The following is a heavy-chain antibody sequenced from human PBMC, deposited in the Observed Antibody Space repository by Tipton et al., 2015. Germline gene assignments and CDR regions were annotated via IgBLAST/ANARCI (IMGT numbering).Heavy chain of an antibody. V-gene: IGHV3-30*18. CDR2: ISYDGTNK. CDR3: ANSHSGYYDSRGRPYYFGS. CDR1: GFTFNSYG. J-gene: IGHJ4*02. Sequence: SLRLSCVGSGFTFNSYGMHWVRQVPGKGLEWVAVISYDGTNKYYADSVKGRFTISRDNSKNALYLQMNSLRPGDTAVYYCANSHSGYYDSRGRPYYFGSWGQGTLVSVSS. D-gene: IGHD3-22*01.